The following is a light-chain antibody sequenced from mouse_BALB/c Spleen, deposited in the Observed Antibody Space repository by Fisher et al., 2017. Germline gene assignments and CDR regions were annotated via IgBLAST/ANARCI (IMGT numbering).Light chain of an antibody. CDR1: SSVSY. J-gene: IGKJ1*01. V-gene: IGKV4-59*01. CDR3: HQWSSYPT. CDR2: DTS. Sequence: IVITQTTAIMSASPGEKVTMTCSASSSVSYMHWYQQKSGTSPKRWIYDTSKLASGVPVRFSGSGSGTSYSLTISRMEAEDAATYYCHQWSSYPTFGGGTKLEIK.